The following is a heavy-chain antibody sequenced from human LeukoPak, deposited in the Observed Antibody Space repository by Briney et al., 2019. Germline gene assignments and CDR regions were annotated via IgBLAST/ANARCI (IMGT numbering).Heavy chain of an antibody. CDR3: ARDRDSSGYYWKDY. J-gene: IGHJ4*02. V-gene: IGHV3-11*01. Sequence: PGGSLRLSCAASGFTFSDYYMSWICQAPGRGLEWVSYISSSGSTIYYADSVKGRFTISRDNAKNSLYLQMNSLRAEDTAVYYCARDRDSSGYYWKDYWGQGTLVTVSS. CDR2: ISSSGSTI. D-gene: IGHD3-22*01. CDR1: GFTFSDYY.